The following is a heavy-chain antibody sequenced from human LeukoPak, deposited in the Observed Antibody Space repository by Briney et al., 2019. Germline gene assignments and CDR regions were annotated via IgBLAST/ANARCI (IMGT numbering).Heavy chain of an antibody. J-gene: IGHJ4*02. D-gene: IGHD3-22*01. CDR2: INHSGST. CDR1: GGSISSYY. Sequence: PSETLSLTCTVSGGSISSYYWSWIRQPPGKGLEWIGEINHSGSTNYNPSLKSRVTISVDTSKNQFSLKLSSVTAADTAVYYCASRGYDSSGYYWGQGTLVTVSS. CDR3: ASRGYDSSGYY. V-gene: IGHV4-34*01.